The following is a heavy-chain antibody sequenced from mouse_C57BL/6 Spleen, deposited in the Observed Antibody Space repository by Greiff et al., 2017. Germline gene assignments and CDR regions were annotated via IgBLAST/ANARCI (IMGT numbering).Heavy chain of an antibody. D-gene: IGHD1-1*01. CDR3: AREGYYGSKARDY. Sequence: EVQLQQSGPGLVKPSQSLSLTCSVTGYSITSGYYWNWIRQFPGNKLEWMGYISYDGSNNYNPSLKNRISITRDTSKNQFFLKLNSVTTEDTATYYCAREGYYGSKARDYWGQGTTLTVSS. CDR1: GYSITSGYY. V-gene: IGHV3-6*01. J-gene: IGHJ2*01. CDR2: ISYDGSN.